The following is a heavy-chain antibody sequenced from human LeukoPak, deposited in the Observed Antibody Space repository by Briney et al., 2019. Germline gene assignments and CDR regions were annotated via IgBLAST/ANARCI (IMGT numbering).Heavy chain of an antibody. CDR3: ARGEWQLLPGVYYGMDV. CDR1: GYTFTSYD. D-gene: IGHD2-15*01. CDR2: MNPNSGNT. J-gene: IGHJ6*02. V-gene: IGHV1-8*01. Sequence: ASVKVSCKASGYTFTSYDINWVRQATGQGLEWMGWMNPNSGNTGYAQKFQGRVTMTRNTSISTAYMELSSLRSEDTAVYYCARGEWQLLPGVYYGMDVWGQGTTVTVSS.